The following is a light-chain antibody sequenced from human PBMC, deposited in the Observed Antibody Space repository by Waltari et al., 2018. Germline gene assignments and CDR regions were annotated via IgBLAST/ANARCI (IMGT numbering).Light chain of an antibody. CDR2: KEK. CDR3: QSVDSGRPWHVL. J-gene: IGLJ2*01. CDR1: TLAKPY. V-gene: IGLV3-25*03. Sequence: SSDLTQPPSVSVSPGQTARITCPGETLAKPYTYWYQRKPGQAPTLIIYKEKERPPGTPERFSGSRSGTTVTLTITGVQAEDEAEFFCQSVDSGRPWHVLFGGGTKLTVL.